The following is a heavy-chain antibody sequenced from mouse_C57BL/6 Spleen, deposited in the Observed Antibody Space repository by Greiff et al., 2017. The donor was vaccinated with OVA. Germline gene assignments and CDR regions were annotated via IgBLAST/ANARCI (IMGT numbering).Heavy chain of an antibody. J-gene: IGHJ1*03. CDR1: GYSFTSYY. D-gene: IGHD1-1*01. CDR3: ARGGDFITTVVGGWYFDV. CDR2: IYPGSGNT. Sequence: VQLQQSGPELVKPGASVKISCKASGYSFTSYYIHWVKQRPGQGLEWIGWIYPGSGNTKYNEKFKGKATLTADTSSSTAYMQLSSLPSEDSAVYYCARGGDFITTVVGGWYFDVWGTGTTVTVSS. V-gene: IGHV1-66*01.